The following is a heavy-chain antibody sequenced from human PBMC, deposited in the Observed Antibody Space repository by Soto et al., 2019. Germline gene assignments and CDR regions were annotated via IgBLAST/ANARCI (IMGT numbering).Heavy chain of an antibody. Sequence: ASVKVSCKASGGTFSSYAISWVRQAPGQGLEWMGGIIPIFGTANYAQKFQGRVTIIADESTSTAYMELSSLRSEDTAVYYCARGSRATIFGVVIRWYGMDVWGQGTTVTVSS. CDR2: IIPIFGTA. J-gene: IGHJ6*02. CDR1: GGTFSSYA. D-gene: IGHD3-3*01. V-gene: IGHV1-69*13. CDR3: ARGSRATIFGVVIRWYGMDV.